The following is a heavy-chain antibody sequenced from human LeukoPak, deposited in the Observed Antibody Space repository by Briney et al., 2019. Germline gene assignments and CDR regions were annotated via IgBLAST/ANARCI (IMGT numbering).Heavy chain of an antibody. Sequence: GTSVKVSCKASGFTFTSSAMQWVRQARGQRLEWIGWIVVGSGNTNYAQKFQERVTITRDMSTSTAYMELSSLRSEDTAVYYCAADASSSWYSHYYYGMDVWGQGTTVTVSS. CDR1: GFTFTSSA. CDR3: AADASSSWYSHYYYGMDV. J-gene: IGHJ6*02. D-gene: IGHD6-13*01. V-gene: IGHV1-58*02. CDR2: IVVGSGNT.